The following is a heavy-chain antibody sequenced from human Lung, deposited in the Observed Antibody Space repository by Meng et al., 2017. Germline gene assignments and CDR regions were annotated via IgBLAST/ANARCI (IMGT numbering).Heavy chain of an antibody. Sequence: VELQQWGAGLLQPSEVLSLTCVVSGGSLSDYYWSWIRQPPGKGREWIGEINHSGSTNYNPSLESRATISVDTSQNNLSLKLSSVTAADSAVYYCARGPTTVAHDFDYWGQGTLVTVSS. D-gene: IGHD4-11*01. V-gene: IGHV4-34*01. CDR2: INHSGST. CDR3: ARGPTTVAHDFDY. CDR1: GGSLSDYY. J-gene: IGHJ4*02.